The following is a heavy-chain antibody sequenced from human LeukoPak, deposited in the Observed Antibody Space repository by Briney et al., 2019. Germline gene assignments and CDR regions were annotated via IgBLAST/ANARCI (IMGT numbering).Heavy chain of an antibody. CDR2: INPGNDNT. J-gene: IGHJ4*02. CDR3: AKDYYGSGTYSHPGDY. Sequence: ASVKVSCKTPGYTLTNYALHWVRRAPGQGVEWMRWINPGNDNTKHSQKFQGRVTITRDTSASTAYMELSSLRAEDPAVYYCAKDYYGSGTYSHPGDYWGQGTLVAVSS. D-gene: IGHD3-10*01. CDR1: GYTLTNYA. V-gene: IGHV1-3*01.